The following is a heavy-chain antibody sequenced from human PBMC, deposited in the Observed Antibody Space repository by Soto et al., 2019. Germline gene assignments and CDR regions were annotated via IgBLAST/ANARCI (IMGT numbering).Heavy chain of an antibody. D-gene: IGHD3-22*01. CDR1: GFTFSGYA. CDR2: ISGSGGST. Sequence: EVQLLESGGGLVQPGGSLRLSCAASGFTFSGYAMSWVRQAPGKGLEWVSAISGSGGSTYYADSVKGRFTISRDNSKNTLYLQMNSLRAEDTAVYYCASLDSSGYYHRAFDIWGQGTMVTVSS. CDR3: ASLDSSGYYHRAFDI. V-gene: IGHV3-23*01. J-gene: IGHJ3*02.